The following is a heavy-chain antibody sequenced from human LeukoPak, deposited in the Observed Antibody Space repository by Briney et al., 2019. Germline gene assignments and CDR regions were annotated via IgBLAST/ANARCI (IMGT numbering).Heavy chain of an antibody. CDR2: INHSGST. V-gene: IGHV4-34*01. J-gene: IGHJ4*02. CDR3: ARAPLAYGSGSPRYYFDY. Sequence: SETLSLTCAVYGGSFIGYYWSWIRQPPGKGLEWIGEINHSGSTNYNPSLKSRVTISVDTSKNQFSLKLSSVTAADTAVYYCARAPLAYGSGSPRYYFDYWGQGTLVTVSS. CDR1: GGSFIGYY. D-gene: IGHD3-10*01.